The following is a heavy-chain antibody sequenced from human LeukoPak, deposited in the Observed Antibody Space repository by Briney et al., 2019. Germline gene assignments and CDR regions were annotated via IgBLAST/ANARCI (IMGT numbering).Heavy chain of an antibody. J-gene: IGHJ4*02. Sequence: GGSLRLSCAASGFTFSSYAMHWVRQAPGKGLEWVAVISYDGSNKYYADSVKGRFTISRDNSKNTLYLQMNSLRAEDTAVYYCARTVGGSGTFFDYWGQGTLVPVSS. CDR3: ARTVGGSGTFFDY. D-gene: IGHD3-10*01. CDR2: ISYDGSNK. V-gene: IGHV3-30-3*01. CDR1: GFTFSSYA.